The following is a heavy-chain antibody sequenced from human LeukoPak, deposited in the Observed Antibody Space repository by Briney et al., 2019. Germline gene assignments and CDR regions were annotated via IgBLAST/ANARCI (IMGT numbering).Heavy chain of an antibody. CDR2: IYYSGST. CDR3: ARGSSWYYY. V-gene: IGHV4-59*08. Sequence: PSETLSLTCTVSGASITSYYWTWIRQPPGKGLEWIGYIYYSGSTNYNPSLKSRVTISVDTSRNQFSLKLSSVTAADTAVYYCARGSSWYYYWGQGTLFTVSS. D-gene: IGHD6-13*01. CDR1: GASITSYY. J-gene: IGHJ4*02.